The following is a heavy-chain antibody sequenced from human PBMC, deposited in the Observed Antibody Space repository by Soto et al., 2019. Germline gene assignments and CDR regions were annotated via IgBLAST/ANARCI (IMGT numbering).Heavy chain of an antibody. CDR2: FYFNGST. V-gene: IGHV4-39*01. CDR1: GGSISRSSFY. Sequence: PSETLSLTCTVSGGSISRSSFYWGWIRQPPGKGLEWIGTFYFNGSTYYNPSLKTRVTISGDTSKNQFSLKLSSVTAADTAMYYCARHESEYGAGDYWGQGTLVTVSS. D-gene: IGHD3-10*01. J-gene: IGHJ4*02. CDR3: ARHESEYGAGDY.